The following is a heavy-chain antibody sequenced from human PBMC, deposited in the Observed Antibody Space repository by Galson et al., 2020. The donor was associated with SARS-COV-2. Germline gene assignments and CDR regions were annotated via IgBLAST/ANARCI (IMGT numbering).Heavy chain of an antibody. CDR3: SRHSGDYYFDIISSFDY. D-gene: IGHD3-22*01. CDR2: IRSKTNNYAT. Sequence: KVSCVVSGFTFTDSAMHWVRQASGKGLEWVGRIRSKTNNYATSYAASLRGRFTISREDSKNTAYLQMNTLKTDDTAVYYCSRHSGDYYFDIISSFDYWGQGTLFTVSS. CDR1: GFTFTDSA. J-gene: IGHJ4*02. V-gene: IGHV3-73*01.